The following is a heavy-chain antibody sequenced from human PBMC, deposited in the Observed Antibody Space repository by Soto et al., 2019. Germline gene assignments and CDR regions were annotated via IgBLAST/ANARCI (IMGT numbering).Heavy chain of an antibody. CDR3: FVYCGGDCLNWFDP. CDR1: GGTFSTNT. V-gene: IGHV1-69*02. Sequence: QVQLVQSGAEVKKPGSSVKVSCKASGGTFSTNTLSWVRQAPGQGLEWMGRIIPGLCMGNKAQKFHDRVTVHADKSTSTAYMELGSLRYEHTAVYYCFVYCGGDCLNWFDPWGQGTLVTVSS. J-gene: IGHJ5*02. CDR2: IIPGLCMG. D-gene: IGHD2-21*02.